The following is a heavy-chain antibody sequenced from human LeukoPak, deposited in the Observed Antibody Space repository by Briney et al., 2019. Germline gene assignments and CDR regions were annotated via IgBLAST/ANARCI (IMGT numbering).Heavy chain of an antibody. V-gene: IGHV4-31*03. CDR1: GGSITSGRFY. D-gene: IGHD3-9*01. Sequence: SQTLSLTCTVSGGSITSGRFYWSWIRQFSGKGLEWIGYSYYSGSTHYKPSLKSRVTISLDKSKNQFSLNVTSATAADTAVYYCARATYDLLTGYYLDYWGQGALVIVSS. CDR3: ARATYDLLTGYYLDY. CDR2: SYYSGST. J-gene: IGHJ4*02.